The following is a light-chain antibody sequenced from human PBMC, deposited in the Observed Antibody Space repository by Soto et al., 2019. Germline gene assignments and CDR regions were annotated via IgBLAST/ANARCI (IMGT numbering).Light chain of an antibody. CDR2: SGS. J-gene: IGKJ5*01. V-gene: IGKV2-28*01. Sequence: DIVMTQSPLSLPVTPGEPASISCRSSQSLLHSNGYNYLDWNLQKPGQSPQLLIYSGSNRASGVPDRFSGSGSGTDFTLKISRVEAEDVGVYYCMQALQTPNTFGQGTRLEIK. CDR1: QSLLHSNGYNY. CDR3: MQALQTPNT.